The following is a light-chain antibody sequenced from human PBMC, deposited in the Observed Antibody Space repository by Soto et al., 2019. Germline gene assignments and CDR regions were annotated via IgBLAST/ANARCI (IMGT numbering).Light chain of an antibody. Sequence: QSVLTQPASVSGSPGQSITISCTGTSSDVGRYNYVSWYQQHPGKAPKFIIYDVSDRPSGVSNRFSGSKSGNTASLTISGLQAEDEADYHCCSYRTGGTAVFGGGTKVTVL. V-gene: IGLV2-14*01. CDR1: SSDVGRYNY. CDR3: CSYRTGGTAV. J-gene: IGLJ2*01. CDR2: DVS.